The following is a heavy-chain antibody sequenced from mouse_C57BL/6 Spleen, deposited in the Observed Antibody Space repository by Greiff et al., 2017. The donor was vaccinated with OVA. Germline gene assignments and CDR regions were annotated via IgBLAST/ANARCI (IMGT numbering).Heavy chain of an antibody. CDR1: GYAFSSSW. CDR2: IYPGDGDT. J-gene: IGHJ3*01. CDR3: ACYYYGSSPFAY. D-gene: IGHD1-1*01. V-gene: IGHV1-82*01. Sequence: VQGVESGPELVKPGASVKISCKASGYAFSSSWMNWVKQRPGKGLEWIGRIYPGDGDTNYNGKFKGKATLTADKSSSTAYMQLSSLTSEDSAVYFCACYYYGSSPFAYWGQGTLVTVSA.